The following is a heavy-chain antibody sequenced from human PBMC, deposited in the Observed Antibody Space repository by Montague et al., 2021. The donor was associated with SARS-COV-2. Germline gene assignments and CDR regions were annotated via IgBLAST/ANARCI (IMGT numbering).Heavy chain of an antibody. D-gene: IGHD3-9*01. J-gene: IGHJ5*02. CDR3: ARAQLDFDWLSMPSSHWFRP. V-gene: IGHV4-31*03. CDR1: GGSIGSGGYY. Sequence: TLSLTCTVSGGSIGSGGYYWSWIRQHPGKGLEWIGYIYYSGNTYYNPSLKSRVTISVDTSKNQFSLKLSSVTAADTAVYYCARAQLDFDWLSMPSSHWFRPWGQGTLVTVSS. CDR2: IYYSGNT.